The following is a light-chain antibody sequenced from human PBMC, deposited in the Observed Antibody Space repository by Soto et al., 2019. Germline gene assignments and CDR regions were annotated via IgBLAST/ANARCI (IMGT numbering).Light chain of an antibody. V-gene: IGLV2-14*01. CDR3: SSYAGSRTLV. J-gene: IGLJ2*01. CDR1: SSDVGGYDY. Sequence: QSALTQPASVSGSTKQSVTISCTRTSSDVGGYDYVSWYQQHPGKAPKLMIYDVTNRPSGFSNRFSGSKSSNTASLTISGLQAEDEADYYCSSYAGSRTLVFGGGTKVTVL. CDR2: DVT.